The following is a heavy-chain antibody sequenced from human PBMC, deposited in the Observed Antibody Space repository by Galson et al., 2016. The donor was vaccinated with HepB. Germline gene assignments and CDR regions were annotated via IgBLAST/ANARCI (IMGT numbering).Heavy chain of an antibody. Sequence: SLRLSCAASGFTFSNYAMRWVRQAPGKGLEWVSTIIGSGGRTYYADSVKGRSTISRDNSKNTLYLQMNSLRAEDTAVYYCAKDLYYYDSSGQSFFDYWGQGTQVTVSS. CDR2: IIGSGGRT. D-gene: IGHD3-22*01. CDR1: GFTFSNYA. J-gene: IGHJ4*02. CDR3: AKDLYYYDSSGQSFFDY. V-gene: IGHV3-23*01.